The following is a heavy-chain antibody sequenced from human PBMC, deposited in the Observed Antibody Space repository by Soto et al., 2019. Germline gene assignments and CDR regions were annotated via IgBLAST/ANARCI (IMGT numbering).Heavy chain of an antibody. Sequence: EVQLVASGGGLVQPGGSLRLSCAASGFIFSDHYMDWVRQAPGKGLEWLGRSRNKANSYTTDYAASVKGRFTVSRDDSKTSLYLQMISMKTEDTAVYYCTSAVAATRASGLDVWGQGTTVTVSS. CDR1: GFIFSDHY. D-gene: IGHD2-15*01. CDR3: TSAVAATRASGLDV. V-gene: IGHV3-72*01. CDR2: SRNKANSYTT. J-gene: IGHJ6*02.